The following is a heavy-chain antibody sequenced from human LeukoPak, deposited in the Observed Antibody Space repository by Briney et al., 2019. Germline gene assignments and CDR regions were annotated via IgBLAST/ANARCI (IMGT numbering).Heavy chain of an antibody. J-gene: IGHJ6*02. CDR2: MNPNSGNT. CDR3: ARWGGDYDQYYYYYYGMDV. CDR1: GYTFTCYD. D-gene: IGHD4-17*01. Sequence: ASVKVSCKASGYTFTCYDINWVRQATGQGLEWMGWMNPNSGNTGYAQKFQGRVTMTRNTSISTAYMELSSLRSEDTAVYYCARWGGDYDQYYYYYYGMDVWGQGTTVTVSS. V-gene: IGHV1-8*01.